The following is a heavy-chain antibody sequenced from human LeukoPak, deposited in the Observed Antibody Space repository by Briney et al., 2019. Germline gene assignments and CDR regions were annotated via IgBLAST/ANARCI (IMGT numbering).Heavy chain of an antibody. CDR2: MNPNSGNT. CDR1: GYTFKNYD. V-gene: IGHV1-8*02. J-gene: IGHJ4*02. CDR3: ARATPGGLHGYSFDY. D-gene: IGHD5-24*01. Sequence: ASVKVSCKASGYTFKNYDMNWVRQATGQGLEWMGLMNPNSGNTGFAQKFQDRVSMTRDTSINTAYMELTSLRSGDTAVYYCARATPGGLHGYSFDYWGQGTVVTVYS.